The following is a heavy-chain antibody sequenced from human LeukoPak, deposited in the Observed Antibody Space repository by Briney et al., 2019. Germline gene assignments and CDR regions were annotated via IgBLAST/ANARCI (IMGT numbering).Heavy chain of an antibody. V-gene: IGHV3-15*01. CDR3: TTDWGSGSYYVVY. CDR2: IKSKTDGGTT. D-gene: IGHD1-26*01. Sequence: PGGSLRLSCAASGFTFSNAWMSWVRQAPGKGLEWVGRIKSKTDGGTTDYAAPVKGRFTISSDDSKNTLYLQMNSLKTEDTAVYYCTTDWGSGSYYVVYWGQGTLVTVSS. J-gene: IGHJ4*02. CDR1: GFTFSNAW.